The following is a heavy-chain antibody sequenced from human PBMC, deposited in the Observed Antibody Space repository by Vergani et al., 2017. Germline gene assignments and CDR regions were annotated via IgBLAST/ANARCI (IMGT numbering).Heavy chain of an antibody. J-gene: IGHJ3*02. CDR3: AKAHSSWYRVDACDI. Sequence: EVQLVESGGGLVQPGRSLRLSCAASGFTFDDYAMHWVRQAPGKGLEWVSGISWNSGSIGYADSVKGGFTISRDNAKNSLYLQMNSLRAEDTALYYCAKAHSSWYRVDACDIWGQGTMVTVSS. CDR2: ISWNSGSI. V-gene: IGHV3-9*01. CDR1: GFTFDDYA. D-gene: IGHD6-13*01.